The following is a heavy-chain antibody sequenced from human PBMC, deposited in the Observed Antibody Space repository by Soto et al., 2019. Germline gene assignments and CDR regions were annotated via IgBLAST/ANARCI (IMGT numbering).Heavy chain of an antibody. D-gene: IGHD3-9*01. V-gene: IGHV3-23*01. CDR3: AKERYYDILADSYSDYGVDV. J-gene: IGHJ6*02. CDR2: VIGRGAYT. CDR1: GLTFSAFA. Sequence: EVQLLESGGDLVEGGGYLRLSCVASGLTFSAFAMAWVRQPPGQGLEWVSIVIGRGAYTFDADSVKGRFTISIDNSKDTLYLQMNSLRPEDTAVYYCAKERYYDILADSYSDYGVDVWGQGTPVTVSS.